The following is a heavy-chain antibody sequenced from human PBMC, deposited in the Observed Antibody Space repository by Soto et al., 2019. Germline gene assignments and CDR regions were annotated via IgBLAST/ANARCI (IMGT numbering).Heavy chain of an antibody. V-gene: IGHV4-34*01. CDR3: ARGIGYCSSINCYSSRRLRFDS. CDR2: VNHSGTT. CDR1: GGSFSGYY. D-gene: IGHD2-2*01. J-gene: IGHJ4*02. Sequence: QVQLQQWGAGLLKPSETLSLTCAVYGGSFSGYYWTWIRQSPEKGLEWIGEVNHSGTTYYNPSLKTRVTISVHTPKNQFSLKMSYVTAADTAVYYCARGIGYCSSINCYSSRRLRFDSWRQGTLVTVSS.